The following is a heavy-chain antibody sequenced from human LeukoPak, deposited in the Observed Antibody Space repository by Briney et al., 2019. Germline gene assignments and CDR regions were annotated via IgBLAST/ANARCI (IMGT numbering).Heavy chain of an antibody. CDR1: GFTFSSYA. CDR2: ISGSGGST. V-gene: IGHV3-23*01. Sequence: GGSLRLSCAASGFTFSSYAMSWVRQAPGKGLEWVSAISGSGGSTYYADSVKGRFTISRHNSKNTLFMQMSSLRAEDTAVYYCAREGYYGSGTNFDYWGQGTLVTV. D-gene: IGHD3-10*01. J-gene: IGHJ4*02. CDR3: AREGYYGSGTNFDY.